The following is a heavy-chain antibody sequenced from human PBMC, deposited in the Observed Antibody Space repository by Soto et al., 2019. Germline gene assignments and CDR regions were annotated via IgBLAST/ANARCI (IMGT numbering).Heavy chain of an antibody. J-gene: IGHJ6*03. CDR1: AGSISGSNHY. D-gene: IGHD4-17*01. CDR2: IYYSGST. V-gene: IGHV4-39*01. Sequence: SETLSLTCTVSAGSISGSNHYWGWIRQPPGKGLEWIGTIYYSGSTYYHPSLKSRVTMSVDTSKNRFSLRLSSVTAADTAMYYCARHLTIGSYYFYMDVWGKGTTVTVSS. CDR3: ARHLTIGSYYFYMDV.